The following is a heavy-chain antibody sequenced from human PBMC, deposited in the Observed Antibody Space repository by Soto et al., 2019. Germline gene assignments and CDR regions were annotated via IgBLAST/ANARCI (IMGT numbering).Heavy chain of an antibody. Sequence: QITLNESGPTVVRSTETLTLTCRFSGFSLTTSGVGVGWIRQSPGKAPEWLALIYWDDDKRYSASLKSRLTIMKDTSKNQVVMTVTDLDPTDTATYSCAHRVLRTVFGLVTTTAIYFDFWGQGTPVAVSS. CDR2: IYWDDDK. J-gene: IGHJ4*02. D-gene: IGHD3-3*01. CDR3: AHRVLRTVFGLVTTTAIYFDF. V-gene: IGHV2-5*02. CDR1: GFSLTTSGVG.